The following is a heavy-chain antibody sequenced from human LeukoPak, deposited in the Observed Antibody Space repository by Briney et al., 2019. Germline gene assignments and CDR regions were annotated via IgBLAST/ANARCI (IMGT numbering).Heavy chain of an antibody. V-gene: IGHV3-9*01. CDR2: ISWNSGSI. J-gene: IGHJ4*02. CDR1: GFTFDDCA. D-gene: IGHD3-22*01. CDR3: AKAFSGSWYYYDSSGYYFDY. Sequence: PGGSLRLSCAASGFTFDDCAMHWVRQAPGKGLEWVSGISWNSGSIGYADSVRGRFTISRDNAKNSLYLQMNSLRAEDTALYYCAKAFSGSWYYYDSSGYYFDYWGQGTLATVSS.